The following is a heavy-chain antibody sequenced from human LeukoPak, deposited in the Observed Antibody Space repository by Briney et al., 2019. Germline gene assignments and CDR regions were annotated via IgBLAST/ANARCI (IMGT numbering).Heavy chain of an antibody. D-gene: IGHD3-16*01. V-gene: IGHV4-59*12. Sequence: GSLRLSCAASGFTFSSYAMSWVRQAPGKGLEWIGYIYYSGSTYYNPSLKSRVTISVDTSKNQFSLKLSSVTAADTAVYYCARVNPEEGATRLYDMDVWGQGTTVTVSS. CDR3: ARVNPEEGATRLYDMDV. CDR1: GFTFSSYA. J-gene: IGHJ6*02. CDR2: IYYSGST.